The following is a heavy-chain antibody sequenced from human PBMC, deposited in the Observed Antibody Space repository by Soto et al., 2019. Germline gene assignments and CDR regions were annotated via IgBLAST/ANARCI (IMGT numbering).Heavy chain of an antibody. V-gene: IGHV5-10-1*01. CDR2: IDPSDSYT. CDR3: ATRDQYDYVWGSFSN. CDR1: GYRFTSYW. D-gene: IGHD3-16*01. Sequence: HGASLKISCKGSGYRFTSYWISWVRQMPGKGLEWMGRIDPSDSYTKYSPSFQGHVTISADKSISTAYLQWSSLKASDTAIYYCATRDQYDYVWGSFSNWGQGTLVTVSS. J-gene: IGHJ4*02.